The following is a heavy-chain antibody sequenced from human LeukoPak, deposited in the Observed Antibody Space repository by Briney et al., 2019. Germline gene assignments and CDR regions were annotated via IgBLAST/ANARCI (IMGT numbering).Heavy chain of an antibody. Sequence: ASVKVSCKASGYTFTGYYMHWVRQAPGQGLEWMGWINPNSGGTNYAQKFQGRVTMTRDTSISTAYMELSRLRSDDTAVYYCARDLNLVLMVYAIPAYYFDYWGQGILVTVSS. CDR2: INPNSGGT. J-gene: IGHJ4*02. CDR1: GYTFTGYY. CDR3: ARDLNLVLMVYAIPAYYFDY. D-gene: IGHD2-8*01. V-gene: IGHV1-2*02.